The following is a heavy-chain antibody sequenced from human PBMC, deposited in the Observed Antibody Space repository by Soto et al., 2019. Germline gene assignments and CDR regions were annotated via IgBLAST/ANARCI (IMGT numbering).Heavy chain of an antibody. J-gene: IGHJ6*03. CDR2: IYYSGST. V-gene: IGHV4-59*01. Sequence: SETLSLTCTVSGGSISSYYWSWIRQPPGKGLEWIGYIYYSGSTNYNPSLKSRVTISVDTSKNQFSLKLSSVTAADTAVYYCARCRSSSAHYYYYYMEVWGKGTTVTVSS. CDR3: ARCRSSSAHYYYYYMEV. D-gene: IGHD6-6*01. CDR1: GGSISSYY.